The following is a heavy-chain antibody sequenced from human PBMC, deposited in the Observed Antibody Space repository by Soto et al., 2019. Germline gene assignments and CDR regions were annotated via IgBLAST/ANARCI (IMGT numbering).Heavy chain of an antibody. D-gene: IGHD3-10*01. Sequence: PGGSLRLSCAASGFTFSSYGMHWVRQAPGKGLEWVAVISSDGSNKYYADSVRGRFTVSRDNPKNMLYLQMNSLRAEDTAVYYWAKDITMVRGERIFDYWGQGTLVTVSS. CDR1: GFTFSSYG. CDR2: ISSDGSNK. J-gene: IGHJ4*02. CDR3: AKDITMVRGERIFDY. V-gene: IGHV3-30*18.